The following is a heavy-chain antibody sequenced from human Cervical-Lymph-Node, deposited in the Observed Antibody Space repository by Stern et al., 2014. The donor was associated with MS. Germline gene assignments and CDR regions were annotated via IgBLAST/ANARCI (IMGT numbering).Heavy chain of an antibody. Sequence: QVQLGQSGGGVVQPGRSLRLSCAASGFTFSTYAMSWVRQAPATGLEWVAITSYDGSNQYYADSVKGRFTISSDNSNNTLYLQLTSLRPEDTAIYYCARTSLRKVRGVKYHNGLDVWGQGTTVTVSS. CDR1: GFTFSTYA. CDR2: TSYDGSNQ. J-gene: IGHJ6*02. CDR3: ARTSLRKVRGVKYHNGLDV. V-gene: IGHV3-30*16. D-gene: IGHD3-10*01.